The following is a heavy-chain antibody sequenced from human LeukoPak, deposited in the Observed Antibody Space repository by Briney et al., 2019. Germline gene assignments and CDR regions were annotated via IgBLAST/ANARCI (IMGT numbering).Heavy chain of an antibody. CDR3: ARDRVPATQYNWFDP. Sequence: ASVKVSCKASGYTLTSYAMNWVRQDPGQGLEWMGWINTNTGNPTYAQGFTGRFVFSLDTSVGTAYLQISSLKAEDTAVYYCARDRVPATQYNWFDPWGQGTLVTVSS. V-gene: IGHV7-4-1*02. CDR2: INTNTGNP. CDR1: GYTLTSYA. J-gene: IGHJ5*02. D-gene: IGHD2-2*01.